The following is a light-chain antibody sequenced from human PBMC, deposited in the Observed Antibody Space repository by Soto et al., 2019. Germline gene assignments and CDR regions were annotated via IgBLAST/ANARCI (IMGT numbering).Light chain of an antibody. CDR2: GAF. Sequence: DIVMAQAPVTLSVSPGGRATLSCRASQSVTSNLTWYQQKPGQAPSLLIYGAFTRATGIPTRFSGTGSGTEFTLTISSLQSEDFALYYCQQYNDWPLMFGQGTKVDIK. CDR1: QSVTSN. CDR3: QQYNDWPLM. V-gene: IGKV3-15*01. J-gene: IGKJ1*01.